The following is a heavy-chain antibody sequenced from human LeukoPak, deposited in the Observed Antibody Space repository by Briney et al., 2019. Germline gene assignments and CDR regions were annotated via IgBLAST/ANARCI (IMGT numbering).Heavy chain of an antibody. V-gene: IGHV3-15*01. Sequence: GGSLRLSCAASGFTFSNAWMSWVRQAPGKGQEWVGRIKSKTDGGTTDYAAPVKGRFTISRDDSKNTLYLQMNSLKTEDTAVYYCTTGITMIVVAYDAFDIWGQGTMVTVSS. CDR1: GFTFSNAW. D-gene: IGHD3-22*01. J-gene: IGHJ3*02. CDR2: IKSKTDGGTT. CDR3: TTGITMIVVAYDAFDI.